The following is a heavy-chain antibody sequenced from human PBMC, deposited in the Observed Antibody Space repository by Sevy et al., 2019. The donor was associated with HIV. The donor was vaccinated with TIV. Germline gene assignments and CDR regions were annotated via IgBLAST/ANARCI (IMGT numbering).Heavy chain of an antibody. CDR1: GFSFSIYS. V-gene: IGHV3-21*01. J-gene: IGHJ5*02. Sequence: GGSLRLSCAASGFSFSIYSVNWVRQAPGKGLEWVSFVGTTRNQIYYADSVRGRLTISRDNAKNSVYLQMTGLRDEDTAVYYCTRGRHCGGSSCYSSWLDPWGQGTLVTVSS. D-gene: IGHD2-15*01. CDR2: VGTTRNQI. CDR3: TRGRHCGGSSCYSSWLDP.